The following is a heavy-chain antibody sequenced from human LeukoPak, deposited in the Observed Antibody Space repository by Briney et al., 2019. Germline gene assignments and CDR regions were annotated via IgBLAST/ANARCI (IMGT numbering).Heavy chain of an antibody. CDR2: INSDGSST. V-gene: IGHV3-74*01. D-gene: IGHD6-13*01. Sequence: PGGSLRLSCAASGFTFSSYWMHWVRHAPGKGLVWVSRINSDGSSTIYADSVKGRFTISRDNAKNTLYLQMNSLRAEDTAGYYCAREWRGSSSWYARYWGQGTLVTVSS. CDR1: GFTFSSYW. CDR3: AREWRGSSSWYARY. J-gene: IGHJ4*02.